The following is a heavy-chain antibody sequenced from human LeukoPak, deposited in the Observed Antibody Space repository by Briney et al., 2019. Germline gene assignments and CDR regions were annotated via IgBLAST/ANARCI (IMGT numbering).Heavy chain of an antibody. V-gene: IGHV3-11*06. CDR3: AKSLDSSSWFYFDH. CDR1: GFTFSDYY. Sequence: PGGSLRLSCVASGFTFSDYYVSWIRQAPGKGLEWVSYITAGTTYTKYADSVKGRFTISRDTTKNSVSLQMNSLRAEDTAVYYCAKSLDSSSWFYFDHWGLGTLVTVSS. CDR2: ITAGTTYT. J-gene: IGHJ4*02. D-gene: IGHD6-19*01.